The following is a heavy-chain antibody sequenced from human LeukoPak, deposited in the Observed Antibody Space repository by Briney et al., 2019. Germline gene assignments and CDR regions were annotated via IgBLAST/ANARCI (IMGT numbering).Heavy chain of an antibody. D-gene: IGHD3-16*02. CDR2: ISANSGKT. CDR3: ARDKNYRFDY. J-gene: IGHJ4*02. Sequence: ASVKVSCKASGYTFTDNGISWVRQAPGEGLEWMGWISANSGKTNYAQRFQGRVTMTRETSSSTVYMELRSLRSDDTAVYFCARDKNYRFDYWGQGTLVSVTS. CDR1: GYTFTDNG. V-gene: IGHV1-18*01.